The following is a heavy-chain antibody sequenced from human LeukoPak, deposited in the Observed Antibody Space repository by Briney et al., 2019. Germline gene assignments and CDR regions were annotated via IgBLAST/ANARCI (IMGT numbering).Heavy chain of an antibody. J-gene: IGHJ4*02. CDR1: GFTFSSYS. CDR2: ILYDGSKK. V-gene: IGHV3-30*03. Sequence: PGGSLRLSCAASGFTFSSYSVNWVRQAPGKGLEWVAVILYDGSKKYYADSVQGRFIISRDNSKNMLYLQMNSLRTEDTAVYYCTSNSGYEKGFWGQGNLVTVSS. CDR3: TSNSGYEKGF. D-gene: IGHD5-12*01.